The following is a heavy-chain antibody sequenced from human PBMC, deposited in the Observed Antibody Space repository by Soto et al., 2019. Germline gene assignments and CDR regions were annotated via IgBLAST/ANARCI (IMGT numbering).Heavy chain of an antibody. J-gene: IGHJ2*01. Sequence: PSETLSLTCTVSGGSISSGGYYWSWIRQHPGKGLEWIGYIYYSGSTYYNPSLKSRVTISVDTSKNQFSLKLSSVTAADTAVYYCARDLPYCSGGSCYSRWYFDLWGRGTLVTVSS. D-gene: IGHD2-15*01. CDR1: GGSISSGGYY. CDR2: IYYSGST. V-gene: IGHV4-31*03. CDR3: ARDLPYCSGGSCYSRWYFDL.